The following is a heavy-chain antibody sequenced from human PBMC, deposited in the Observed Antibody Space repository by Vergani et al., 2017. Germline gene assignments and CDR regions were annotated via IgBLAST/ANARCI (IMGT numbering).Heavy chain of an antibody. CDR3: ARGHLSWGIGVGY. Sequence: EVQLVESGGGLVQPGRSLRLSCAASGFTFDDYAMHWVRQAPGKGLEWVSGISWNSGSIGYADSVKGRFTISRDNSKNTLYLQMNSLRAEDTAVYYCARGHLSWGIGVGYWGQGTLVTVSS. D-gene: IGHD3-16*01. J-gene: IGHJ4*02. CDR2: ISWNSGSI. V-gene: IGHV3-9*01. CDR1: GFTFDDYA.